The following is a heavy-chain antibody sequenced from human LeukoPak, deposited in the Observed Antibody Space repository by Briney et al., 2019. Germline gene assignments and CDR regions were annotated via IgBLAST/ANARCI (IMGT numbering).Heavy chain of an antibody. CDR2: ISYDGSNK. V-gene: IGHV3-30*04. CDR1: GFTFSSYA. CDR3: ARDQAQEGYYYGMDV. J-gene: IGHJ6*02. Sequence: PGRSLRLSCAASGFTFSSYAMHWVRQAPGKGLEWVAVISYDGSNKYYADSVKGRFTISRDNSKNTLYLQMNSLRAEDTAVYYCARDQAQEGYYYGMDVWGQGTTVTVSS.